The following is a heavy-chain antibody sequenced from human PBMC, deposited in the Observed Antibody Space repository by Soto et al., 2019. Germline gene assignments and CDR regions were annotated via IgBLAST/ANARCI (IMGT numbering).Heavy chain of an antibody. Sequence: GGSLGHSCETSGITFSSYAMSWVSQAPGKGLEWVSAISGSGGSTYYADSVKGRLTISRDNSKKTLYVQMNSLRAEDTVVYYFSKDLYRGDYCNYYLCQGTLVTVSS. CDR3: SKDLYRGDYCNYY. V-gene: IGHV3-23*01. J-gene: IGHJ4*02. D-gene: IGHD4-17*01. CDR1: GITFSSYA. CDR2: ISGSGGST.